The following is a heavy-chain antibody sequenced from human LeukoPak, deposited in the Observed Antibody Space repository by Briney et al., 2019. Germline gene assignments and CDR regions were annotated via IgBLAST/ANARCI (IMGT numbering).Heavy chain of an antibody. CDR3: ARDANWASDY. CDR2: INKDGSKK. Sequence: GGSLRLSCAASGFTFNNHWMAWVRQAPGKGLEWVANINKDGSKKFYGDSVKGRFTISRDNAKNSLYLQMNSLRAADTAVYYCARDANWASDYWGQGTLVTVSS. V-gene: IGHV3-7*01. J-gene: IGHJ4*02. D-gene: IGHD7-27*01. CDR1: GFTFNNHW.